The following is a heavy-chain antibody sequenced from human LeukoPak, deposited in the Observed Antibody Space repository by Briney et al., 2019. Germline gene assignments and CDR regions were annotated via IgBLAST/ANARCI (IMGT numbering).Heavy chain of an antibody. J-gene: IGHJ4*02. CDR2: ISDNGGRT. D-gene: IGHD3-10*01. CDR1: GITLSNYG. CDR3: AKRGVVIRVILVGFHKEAYYFDS. V-gene: IGHV3-23*01. Sequence: GGSLRLSCAVSGITLSNYGMSWVRQAPGKGLEWVAGISDNGGRTKYADSVKGRFTISRDNPKHTLYLQMNSLRAEDTAVYFCAKRGVVIRVILVGFHKEAYYFDSWGQGALVTVSS.